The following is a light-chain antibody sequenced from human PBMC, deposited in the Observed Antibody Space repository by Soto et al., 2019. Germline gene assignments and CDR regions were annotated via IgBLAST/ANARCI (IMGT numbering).Light chain of an antibody. CDR3: QQYYTNSWS. CDR1: QSVSSNY. J-gene: IGKJ1*01. Sequence: EIVLTQSPGTLSLSPGERATLSCRASQSVSSNYLAWYQQKPGQAPRLLIYGASSRATGIPDRFSGSGSGTDFTLTISSLQSEDVAVYYCQQYYTNSWSFGQGTKVDIK. V-gene: IGKV3-20*01. CDR2: GAS.